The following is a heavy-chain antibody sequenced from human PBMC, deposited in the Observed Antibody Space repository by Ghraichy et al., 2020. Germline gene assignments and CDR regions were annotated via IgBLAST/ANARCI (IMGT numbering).Heavy chain of an antibody. V-gene: IGHV4-34*01. D-gene: IGHD3-10*01. CDR2: INHSGGT. J-gene: IGHJ5*02. CDR3: ARGRSTLTRGAFNFFDP. Sequence: SETLSLTCTAYGGSLSGNYWTWIRQPPGKGLEWIGEINHSGGTNYNPSLKSPVTISVDTSKNQFSLKMNSVTAADTAVYYCARGRSTLTRGAFNFFDPWGQGTLVTVSS. CDR1: GGSLSGNY.